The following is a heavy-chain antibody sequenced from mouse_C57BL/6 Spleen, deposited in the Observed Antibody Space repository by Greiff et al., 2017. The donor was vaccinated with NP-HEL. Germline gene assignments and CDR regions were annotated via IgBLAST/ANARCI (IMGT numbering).Heavy chain of an antibody. V-gene: IGHV1-76*01. CDR1: GYTFTDYY. CDR2: IYPGSGNT. D-gene: IGHD1-1*01. CDR3: ARFNDYYGSSFYAMDY. Sequence: QVQLQQSGAELVRPGASVKLSCKASGYTFTDYYINWVKQRPGQGLEWIARIYPGSGNTYYNEKFKGKATLTAEKSSSTAYMQLSSLTSEDSAVYFCARFNDYYGSSFYAMDYWGQGTSVTVSS. J-gene: IGHJ4*01.